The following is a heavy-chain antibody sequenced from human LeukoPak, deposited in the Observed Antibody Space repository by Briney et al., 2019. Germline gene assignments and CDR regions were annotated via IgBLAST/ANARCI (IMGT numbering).Heavy chain of an antibody. Sequence: GASVKVSCKASGYTFTSYGISWVRQAPGQGLEWMGWMNPNSGNTGYAQKFQGRVTMTRNTSISTAYMELSSLRSEDTAVYYCARVLSHRGRPYTVFRYYFDYWGQGTLVTVSS. V-gene: IGHV1-8*02. CDR3: ARVLSHRGRPYTVFRYYFDY. CDR1: GYTFTSYG. J-gene: IGHJ4*02. CDR2: MNPNSGNT. D-gene: IGHD3-9*01.